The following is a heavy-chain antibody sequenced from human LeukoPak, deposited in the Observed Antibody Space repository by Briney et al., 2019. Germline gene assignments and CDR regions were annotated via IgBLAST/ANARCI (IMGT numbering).Heavy chain of an antibody. CDR3: ARERVGAPNWFDP. CDR1: GYTFTGYY. Sequence: ASVKVSCQASGYTFTGYYMHWVRQAPGQGLEWMGWINPNSGGTNYAQKFQGRVTMTRDTSISTAYMELSRLRSDDTAVYYCARERVGAPNWFDPWGQGTLVTVSS. J-gene: IGHJ5*02. CDR2: INPNSGGT. V-gene: IGHV1-2*02. D-gene: IGHD1-26*01.